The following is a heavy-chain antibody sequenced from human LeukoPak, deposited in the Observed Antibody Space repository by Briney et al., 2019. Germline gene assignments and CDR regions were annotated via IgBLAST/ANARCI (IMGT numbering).Heavy chain of an antibody. V-gene: IGHV3-30-3*01. CDR3: ARISGEFDY. CDR2: ISYDGSNE. Sequence: PGGSLRLSCEASGFIFRSYAMHWVRQAPGKGLEWVAVISYDGSNEFYADSVKGRFTISRDNSKNTLYLQMNSLRAEDTAVYYCARISGEFDYWGQGTLVTVSS. J-gene: IGHJ4*02. D-gene: IGHD2-15*01. CDR1: GFIFRSYA.